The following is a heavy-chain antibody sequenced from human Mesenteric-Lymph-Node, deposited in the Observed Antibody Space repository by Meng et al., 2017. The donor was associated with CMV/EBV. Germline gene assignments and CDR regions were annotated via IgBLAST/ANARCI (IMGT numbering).Heavy chain of an antibody. D-gene: IGHD4-23*01. Sequence: VPLRQWGAGLLKPSGTLAPTCAVYGGSFSGYYWSWIRQPPGKGLEWIGEINHSGSTNYNPSLKSRVTISVDTSKNQFSLKLSSVTAADTAVYYCARHQRWLKSEGGFNYWGQGTLVTVSS. CDR1: GGSFSGYY. V-gene: IGHV4-34*01. CDR2: INHSGST. CDR3: ARHQRWLKSEGGFNY. J-gene: IGHJ4*02.